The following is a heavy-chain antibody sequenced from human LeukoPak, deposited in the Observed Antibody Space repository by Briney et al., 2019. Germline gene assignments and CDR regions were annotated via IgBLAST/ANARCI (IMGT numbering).Heavy chain of an antibody. CDR2: IIPIFGTA. CDR3: ARDYSRIYYFDY. D-gene: IGHD2-15*01. Sequence: SVKVSCKASGGTFSSYAISWVRQAPGQGLEWMGGIIPIFGTANYAQKLQGRVTMTTDTSTSTAYTELRSLRSDDTAVYYCARDYSRIYYFDYWGQGTLVTVSS. V-gene: IGHV1-69*05. CDR1: GGTFSSYA. J-gene: IGHJ4*02.